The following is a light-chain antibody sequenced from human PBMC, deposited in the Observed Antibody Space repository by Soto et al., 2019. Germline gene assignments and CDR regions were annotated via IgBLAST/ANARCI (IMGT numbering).Light chain of an antibody. Sequence: QAVVTQPPSVSGAPGQRVTISCTGSSSNIGAGYDVHWYQQLPGTAPKLLIYGNSNRPSGVPDQFSGSKSGTSASLAITGLRAEDEADYYCQSYDSSLSGSVFGGGTKLTVL. CDR1: SSNIGAGYD. V-gene: IGLV1-40*01. J-gene: IGLJ3*02. CDR3: QSYDSSLSGSV. CDR2: GNS.